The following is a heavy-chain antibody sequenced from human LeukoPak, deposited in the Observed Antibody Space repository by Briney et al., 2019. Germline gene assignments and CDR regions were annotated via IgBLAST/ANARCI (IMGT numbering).Heavy chain of an antibody. V-gene: IGHV3-30-3*01. Sequence: PAGRSLRLSCAASGFTFSSYAMHWVRQAPGKGLERVAVISYDGSNKYYADSVKGRFTISRDNSKNTLYLQMNSLRAEDTAVYYCARGGYYGSGSYEGYFDYWGQGTLVTVSS. CDR1: GFTFSSYA. D-gene: IGHD3-10*01. CDR3: ARGGYYGSGSYEGYFDY. CDR2: ISYDGSNK. J-gene: IGHJ4*02.